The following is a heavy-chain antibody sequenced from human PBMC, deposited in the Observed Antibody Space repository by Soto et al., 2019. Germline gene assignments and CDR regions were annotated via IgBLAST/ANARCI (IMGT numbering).Heavy chain of an antibody. CDR3: ARDRPRAIHPLWGMDV. CDR1: GFTFSSYG. V-gene: IGHV3-33*01. CDR2: IWYDGSNK. D-gene: IGHD5-18*01. J-gene: IGHJ6*02. Sequence: HPGGSLRLSCAASGFTFSSYGMHWVRQAPGKGLEWVAVIWYDGSNKYYADSVKGRFTISRDNSKNTLYLQMNSLRAEDTAVYYCARDRPRAIHPLWGMDVWGQGTTVTVSS.